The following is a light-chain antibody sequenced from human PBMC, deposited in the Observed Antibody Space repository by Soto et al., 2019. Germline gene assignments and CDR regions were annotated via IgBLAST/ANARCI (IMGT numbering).Light chain of an antibody. CDR1: SSDVGGYNY. CDR3: CSYAGSYTFVV. V-gene: IGLV2-11*01. Sequence: QSVLTQPRSVSGSPGQSVTISCTGTSSDVGGYNYVSWYQQHPGKAPKLMIYDVSNRPSGVPDRFSGSKSGNTASLTISGRQAEDEADYYCCSYAGSYTFVVFGGGTKLTVL. J-gene: IGLJ2*01. CDR2: DVS.